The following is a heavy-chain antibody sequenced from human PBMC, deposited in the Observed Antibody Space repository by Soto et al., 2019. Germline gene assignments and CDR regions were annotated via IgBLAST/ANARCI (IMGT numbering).Heavy chain of an antibody. D-gene: IGHD3-22*01. CDR3: ARADYYASSGNDY. Sequence: AAGKASLKASGYNFTRYHVHLVRPAPGQGIEWMGIINPSGGSTSYAQKFQGRVTMTRDTSTSTVYMELSSLRSEDTAVYYCARADYYASSGNDYWGQGTLVTVSS. J-gene: IGHJ4*02. V-gene: IGHV1-46*01. CDR1: GYNFTRYH. CDR2: INPSGGST.